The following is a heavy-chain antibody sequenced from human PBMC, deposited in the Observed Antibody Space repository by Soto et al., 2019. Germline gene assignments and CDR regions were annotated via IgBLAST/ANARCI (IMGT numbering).Heavy chain of an antibody. D-gene: IGHD2-2*01. Sequence: QLQLQESGPGLVKPSETLSLTCTVSGGSISSSSYYWGWIRQPPGKGLEWIGSIYYSGSTYYNPSLKSRVTLSVDTSNNQFSLKLSSETAADTALYYCARVPRYCSSTSCRQDFDYWGQGTLVTVSS. CDR1: GGSISSSSYY. CDR3: ARVPRYCSSTSCRQDFDY. J-gene: IGHJ4*02. V-gene: IGHV4-39*01. CDR2: IYYSGST.